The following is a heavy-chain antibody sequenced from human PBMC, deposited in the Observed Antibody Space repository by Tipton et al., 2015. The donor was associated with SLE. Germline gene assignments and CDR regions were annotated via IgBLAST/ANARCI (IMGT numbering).Heavy chain of an antibody. CDR3: ARTAGVVVVAATSYYFDY. V-gene: IGHV4-30-2*01. Sequence: TLSLTCAVSGGSISSGGYSWSWIRQPPGKGLEWIGEINHSGSTNYSPSLKSRVTISVDTSKNQFSLKLSSVTAADTAVYYCARTAGVVVVAATSYYFDYWGQGTLVTVSS. J-gene: IGHJ4*02. CDR1: GGSISSGGYS. CDR2: INHSGST. D-gene: IGHD2-15*01.